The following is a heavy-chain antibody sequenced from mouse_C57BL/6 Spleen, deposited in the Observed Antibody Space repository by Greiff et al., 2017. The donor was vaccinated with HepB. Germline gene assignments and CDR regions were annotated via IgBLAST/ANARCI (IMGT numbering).Heavy chain of an antibody. J-gene: IGHJ4*01. CDR1: GFPFSDYG. CDR2: ISSGSSTI. D-gene: IGHD2-5*01. CDR3: ARTYYSKADYAMDY. V-gene: IGHV5-17*01. Sequence: EVQGVESGGGLVKPGGSLKLSCAASGFPFSDYGMHWVRQAPEKGLEWVAYISSGSSTIYYADTVKGRFTISRDNAKNTLFLQMTSLRSEDTAMYYCARTYYSKADYAMDYWGQGTSVTVAS.